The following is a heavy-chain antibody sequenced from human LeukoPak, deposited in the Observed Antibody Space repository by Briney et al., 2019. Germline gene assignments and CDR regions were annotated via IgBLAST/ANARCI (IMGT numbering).Heavy chain of an antibody. D-gene: IGHD3-10*01. V-gene: IGHV3-7*03. J-gene: IGHJ4*02. CDR3: ARGPDYGSGSDYFDY. CDR2: MKEEGRET. CDR1: AFTSGEHW. Sequence: GRSMRLSSAASAFTSGEHWVDWVSQAHGNGREWEANMKEEGRETYCMDCVEDRLTISRDNAKNSLYLQMNSLRVEDTVVYYCARGPDYGSGSDYFDYWGQGTLVTVSS.